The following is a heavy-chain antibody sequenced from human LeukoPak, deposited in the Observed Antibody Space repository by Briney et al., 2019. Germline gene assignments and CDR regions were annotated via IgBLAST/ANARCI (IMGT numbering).Heavy chain of an antibody. V-gene: IGHV3-73*01. CDR3: TRPDCSSTSCYTDWFDP. CDR1: GFTFSGSA. J-gene: IGHJ5*02. Sequence: GGSLRLSCAASGFTFSGSAMHWVRQASGKGLEWVGRIRSKANSYATAYAASVKGRFTISRDDSKNTAYLQMNSLKTEDTAVYYCTRPDCSSTSCYTDWFDPWGQGTLVTVSS. D-gene: IGHD2-2*02. CDR2: IRSKANSYAT.